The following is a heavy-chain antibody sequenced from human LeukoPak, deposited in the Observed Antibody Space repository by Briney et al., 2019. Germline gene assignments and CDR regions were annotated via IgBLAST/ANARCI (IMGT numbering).Heavy chain of an antibody. D-gene: IGHD3-3*01. J-gene: IGHJ5*02. Sequence: ASVKVSCKASGGTFSSYAISWVRQAPGQGLEWMGWINPNSGGTNYAQKFQGRVTMTRDTSITTAYMDLSRLGSDDSAVYYCARDMRYDFWSGSTPDHWGQGTLVTVSS. CDR2: INPNSGGT. CDR1: GGTFSSYA. CDR3: ARDMRYDFWSGSTPDH. V-gene: IGHV1-2*02.